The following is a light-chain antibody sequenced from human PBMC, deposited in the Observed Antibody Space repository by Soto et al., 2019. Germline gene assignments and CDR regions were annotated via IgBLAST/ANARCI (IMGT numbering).Light chain of an antibody. CDR3: CSSAGSQILM. Sequence: QSALTQPRSVSGSPGQSVTISCTGTSSDVGGYNYVSWYQQHPGKVPKLISFDVNKRPSGVPDRFSGSKSGNTASLTISGLQDEDEAEYHCCSSAGSQILMFGGGT. CDR1: SSDVGGYNY. CDR2: DVN. J-gene: IGLJ3*02. V-gene: IGLV2-11*01.